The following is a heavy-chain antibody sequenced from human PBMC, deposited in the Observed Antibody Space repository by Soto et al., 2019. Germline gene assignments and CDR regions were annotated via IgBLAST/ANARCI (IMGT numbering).Heavy chain of an antibody. D-gene: IGHD2-2*01. Sequence: ASVKVSCKASGYIFSSHCISWVRQAPGQGLQWMGIINPGGGRTAYAQKFQGRVTLTRDMSTSTVYMELTSLTYDDTAVYYCARAVSGPGATYVMDVWGQGTTVTVSS. CDR2: INPGGGRT. CDR1: GYIFSSHC. V-gene: IGHV1-46*01. CDR3: ARAVSGPGATYVMDV. J-gene: IGHJ6*02.